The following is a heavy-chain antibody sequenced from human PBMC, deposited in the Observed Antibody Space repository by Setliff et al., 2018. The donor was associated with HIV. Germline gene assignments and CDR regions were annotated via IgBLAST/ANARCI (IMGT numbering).Heavy chain of an antibody. J-gene: IGHJ5*02. V-gene: IGHV4-34*01. Sequence: SETLSLTCAVYGGPLSGHYWSWIRQPPGQGLEWIGETSHSGKTNYNPSLKSRVTISVDTSKNQFSLKLNSVTAADTAVYYCARAGRRTGHSYTWFDPWGQGTLVTVSS. CDR1: GGPLSGHY. CDR2: TSHSGKT. CDR3: ARAGRRTGHSYTWFDP. D-gene: IGHD3-16*01.